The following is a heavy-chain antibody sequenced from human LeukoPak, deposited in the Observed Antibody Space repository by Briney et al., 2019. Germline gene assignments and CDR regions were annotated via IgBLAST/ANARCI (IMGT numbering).Heavy chain of an antibody. CDR3: ARASRSHGAYYYYYGMDV. J-gene: IGHJ6*02. CDR1: GFXFSSYW. V-gene: IGHV3-7*04. Sequence: GGSLRLSCAASGFXFSSYWISWVRQAPGKGLEWVADIKQDGSEKYYVGSVKGRFTISRDNAKNSLYLQMNSLRAEDTAVYYCARASRSHGAYYYYYGMDVWGQGTTVTVSS. CDR2: IKQDGSEK. D-gene: IGHD4-17*01.